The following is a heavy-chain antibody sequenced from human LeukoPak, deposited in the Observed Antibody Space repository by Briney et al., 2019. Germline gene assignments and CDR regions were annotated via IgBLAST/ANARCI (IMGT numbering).Heavy chain of an antibody. V-gene: IGHV4-38-2*02. CDR1: GSSISSGYF. D-gene: IGHD3-22*01. CDR3: ARGPYSYDSSGAFDI. CDR2: IHFGETP. J-gene: IGHJ3*02. Sequence: SETLSLTCTVSGSSISSGYFWGWIRQPPGKGLEWIGIIHFGETPYYSPSLESRITISIDTSKNQFSLKLSSVTAADTAVYFCARGPYSYDSSGAFDIWGQGTMVTVSS.